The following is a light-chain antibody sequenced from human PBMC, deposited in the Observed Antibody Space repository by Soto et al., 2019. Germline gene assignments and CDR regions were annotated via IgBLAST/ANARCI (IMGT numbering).Light chain of an antibody. V-gene: IGKV3-15*01. CDR2: GAS. CDR3: QQYNNWPLT. Sequence: EIVMTQSPATLSVSPGERATLTCRASQSVSTYLAWYQQKFGQAPRLLIHGASTRATGIPARFSGSGSGTEFTLTISSLQSEDFAVYYCQQYNNWPLTVGGGTKVDIK. J-gene: IGKJ4*01. CDR1: QSVSTY.